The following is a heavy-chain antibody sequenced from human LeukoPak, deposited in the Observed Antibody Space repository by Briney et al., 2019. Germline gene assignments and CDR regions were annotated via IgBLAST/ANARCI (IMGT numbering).Heavy chain of an antibody. V-gene: IGHV3-48*04. Sequence: PGGSLRLSCAASGFTFSSYSMNWVRQAPGKGLEWVSYISSSGSAIYYADSVKGRFTISRDNAKNSLYLQMNSLRAEDTAVYYCARVPTRGDYRLDYWGQGTLVTVSS. CDR2: ISSSGSAI. CDR1: GFTFSSYS. CDR3: ARVPTRGDYRLDY. J-gene: IGHJ4*02. D-gene: IGHD4-17*01.